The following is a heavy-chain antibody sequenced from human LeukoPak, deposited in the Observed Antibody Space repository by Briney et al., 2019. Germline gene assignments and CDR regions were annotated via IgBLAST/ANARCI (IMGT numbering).Heavy chain of an antibody. J-gene: IGHJ3*02. CDR1: GYTFTSYA. CDR2: INAGNGNT. CDR3: ARLEDTDAFDI. D-gene: IGHD2-15*01. Sequence: XSVKVSCKASGYTFTSYAMHWVRQAPGQRLEWMGWINAGNGNTKYSQKFQGRVTITRDTSASTAYMELSSLRSEDTAVYYCARLEDTDAFDIWGQGTMVTVSS. V-gene: IGHV1-3*01.